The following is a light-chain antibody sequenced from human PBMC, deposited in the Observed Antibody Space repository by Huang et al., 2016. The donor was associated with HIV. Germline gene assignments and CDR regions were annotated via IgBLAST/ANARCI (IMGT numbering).Light chain of an antibody. J-gene: IGKJ1*01. Sequence: EKVMTQSPATLSVSPGERATLSCRASQSVSSNLAWYQQKPGQAPRLLMYGASNRATGIPARFSGSGSGTEFTLTISSLQSEDFAVYYCQQYNNWPWTFGQGTKVEIK. V-gene: IGKV3-15*01. CDR1: QSVSSN. CDR2: GAS. CDR3: QQYNNWPWT.